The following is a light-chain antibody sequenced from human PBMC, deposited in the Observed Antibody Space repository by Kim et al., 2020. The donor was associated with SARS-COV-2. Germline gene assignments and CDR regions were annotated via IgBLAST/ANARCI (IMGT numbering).Light chain of an antibody. CDR2: GAS. Sequence: PGERATLSCRASQSIGSSDLAWYQQKPGQAPRLLIFGASSRATGVPDRFSGSGSGTDFTLTISRLEPEDFAVYSCQQYYDSPLTFGGGTKIEI. J-gene: IGKJ4*01. V-gene: IGKV3-20*01. CDR3: QQYYDSPLT. CDR1: QSIGSSD.